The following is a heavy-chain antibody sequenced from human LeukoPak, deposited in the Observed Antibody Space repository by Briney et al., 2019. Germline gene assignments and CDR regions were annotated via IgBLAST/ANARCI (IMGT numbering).Heavy chain of an antibody. CDR2: INPYSGGT. Sequence: ASVTVSCKASGYTFTGYYIHWVRQAPGQGLEWMGWINPYSGGTNYAQKFQGRVTMTRDTSISTAYMELSRLTSDDTAVYYCAREWRQQRLIDSWGQGTLVTVSS. D-gene: IGHD6-25*01. V-gene: IGHV1-2*02. J-gene: IGHJ4*02. CDR1: GYTFTGYY. CDR3: AREWRQQRLIDS.